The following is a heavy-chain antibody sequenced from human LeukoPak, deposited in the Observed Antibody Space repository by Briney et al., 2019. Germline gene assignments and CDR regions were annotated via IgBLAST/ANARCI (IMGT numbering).Heavy chain of an antibody. J-gene: IGHJ3*02. V-gene: IGHV3-7*01. Sequence: GGSLRLSCAAPGFTFSNYAMSWVRQAPGKGLEWVANIKQDGSEKYYVDSVKGRFTISRDNAKNSLYLQMNSLRAEDTAVYYCARTEVAAAGTVFDIWGQGTMVTVSS. CDR1: GFTFSNYA. CDR2: IKQDGSEK. CDR3: ARTEVAAAGTVFDI. D-gene: IGHD6-13*01.